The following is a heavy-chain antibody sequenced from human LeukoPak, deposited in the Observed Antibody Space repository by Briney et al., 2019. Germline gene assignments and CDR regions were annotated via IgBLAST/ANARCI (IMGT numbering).Heavy chain of an antibody. CDR1: GGSFSGYY. CDR3: ARRSIAAVGRPRSTFDI. CDR2: INHSGST. D-gene: IGHD6-6*01. V-gene: IGHV4-34*01. Sequence: SETLSLTCAVYGGSFSGYYWSWIRQPPGKGLEWIGEINHSGSTNYNPSLKSRVTISVDTSKNQFSLKLSSVTAADTAVYYCARRSIAAVGRPRSTFDIWGQRTMVTVSS. J-gene: IGHJ3*02.